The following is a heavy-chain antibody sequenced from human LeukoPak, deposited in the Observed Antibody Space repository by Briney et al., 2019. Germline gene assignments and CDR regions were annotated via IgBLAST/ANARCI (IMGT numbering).Heavy chain of an antibody. CDR2: IYYSGST. D-gene: IGHD6-6*01. Sequence: SETLSLTCTVSGVSISSYYWTWIRQPPGKGLEWIGYIYYSGSTNYNPSLTSRVTISVDTSKNQFSLKLSSVTAADTAVYCCARLLGAARRYFDYWGQGTLVTVSS. CDR3: ARLLGAARRYFDY. J-gene: IGHJ4*02. CDR1: GVSISSYY. V-gene: IGHV4-59*01.